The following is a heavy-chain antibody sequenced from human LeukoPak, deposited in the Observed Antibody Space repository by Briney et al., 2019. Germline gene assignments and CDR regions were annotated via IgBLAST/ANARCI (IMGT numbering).Heavy chain of an antibody. Sequence: GGSLRLSCAASGFTFSSYWMHWVRQAPGKGLVWVSRINSDGSSTSYADSVKGRFTISRDNARNTLYLQMNSLRAEDTAVYYCARDTSGYSSGWYYFDYWGQGTLVTVSS. J-gene: IGHJ4*02. CDR2: INSDGSST. V-gene: IGHV3-74*01. D-gene: IGHD6-19*01. CDR1: GFTFSSYW. CDR3: ARDTSGYSSGWYYFDY.